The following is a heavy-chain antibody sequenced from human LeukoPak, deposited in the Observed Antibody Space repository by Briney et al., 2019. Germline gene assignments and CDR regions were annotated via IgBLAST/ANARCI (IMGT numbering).Heavy chain of an antibody. V-gene: IGHV1-2*02. Sequence: ASVKVSCKASGYTFTGYYMHWVRQAPGQGLEWMGWINPNSGGTNYAQKLQGRVTMTTDTSTSTAYMELRSLRSDDTAVYYCARVATYYYYYYYMDVWGKGTTVTVSS. J-gene: IGHJ6*03. CDR3: ARVATYYYYYYYMDV. CDR1: GYTFTGYY. CDR2: INPNSGGT. D-gene: IGHD5-12*01.